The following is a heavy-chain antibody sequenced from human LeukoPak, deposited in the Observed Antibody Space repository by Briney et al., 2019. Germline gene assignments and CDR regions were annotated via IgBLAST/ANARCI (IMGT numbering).Heavy chain of an antibody. CDR1: GLSLTTNGEG. CDR3: VHTITTFGVDIRDWFDP. V-gene: IGHV2-5*02. CDR2: PYWDDNN. Sequence: SGPTLVKPTQTLTLTCSFTGLSLTTNGEGVGLVRQPPVKANGWPAIPYWDDNNRFKPSLENRLTVTKDTFRNQVVLTMTNMDPADTGTYYCVHTITTFGVDIRDWFDPWGPGTLVTVSS. D-gene: IGHD3-3*01. J-gene: IGHJ5*02.